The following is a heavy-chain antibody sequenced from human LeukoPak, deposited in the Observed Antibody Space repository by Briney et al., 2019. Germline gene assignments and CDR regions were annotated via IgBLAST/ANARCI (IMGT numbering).Heavy chain of an antibody. CDR2: ISGGGDTA. J-gene: IGHJ4*02. Sequence: GGSLRLSCAASGFSFSTYAMAWVRQAPGKGLELVAGISGGGDTAYYADSVKGRFTISRDNSKNTLSLQLSTPRAEDTAIYYCAKDLTYDYDSTGYYFDYWGQGTLVTVSS. V-gene: IGHV3-23*01. CDR1: GFSFSTYA. D-gene: IGHD3-22*01. CDR3: AKDLTYDYDSTGYYFDY.